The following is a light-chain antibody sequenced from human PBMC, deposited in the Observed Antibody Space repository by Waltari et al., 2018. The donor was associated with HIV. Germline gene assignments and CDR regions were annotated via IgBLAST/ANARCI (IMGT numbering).Light chain of an antibody. J-gene: IGKJ5*01. CDR3: QQYDNPLIT. Sequence: DIQMTPSPSSLSASVEHRVPFTCQASQNISNCLIWYQQKPGKAPKLLIYNASNLHTGVPSRFSGSGSGTDFTFTITSLQPEDIATYYCQQYDNPLITFGHGTRLDIK. CDR2: NAS. V-gene: IGKV1-33*01. CDR1: QNISNC.